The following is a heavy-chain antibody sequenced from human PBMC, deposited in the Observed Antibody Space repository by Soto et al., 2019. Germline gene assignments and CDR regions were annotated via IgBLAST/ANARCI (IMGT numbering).Heavy chain of an antibody. Sequence: QVQLQESGPGLVKPSQTLSLTCTVSGGSISSGGYYWSWIRQHPGKGLEWIGYIYYSGSTYYNPPLKSRVTISVDTSKNQFSLKLSSVTAADTAVYYCARLYTVTRDYRGENWFDPWGQGTLVTVSS. J-gene: IGHJ5*02. CDR3: ARLYTVTRDYRGENWFDP. CDR2: IYYSGST. CDR1: GGSISSGGYY. D-gene: IGHD4-17*01. V-gene: IGHV4-31*03.